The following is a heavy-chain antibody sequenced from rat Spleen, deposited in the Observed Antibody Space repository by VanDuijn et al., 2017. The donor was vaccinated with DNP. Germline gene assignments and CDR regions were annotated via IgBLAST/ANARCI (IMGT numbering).Heavy chain of an antibody. Sequence: EVQLVESGGGVVQPGRSLKLSCAASGFTFSDFNMAWVRQGPKKGLEWVATIIYDGTVTYYGDSVKVRFTVSRDNAKSTLYLQMDSLRSEDTATYYCASSLGDVWGQGTSVTVSS. CDR2: IIYDGTVT. J-gene: IGHJ4*01. D-gene: IGHD3-1*01. CDR3: ASSLGDV. V-gene: IGHV5-7*01. CDR1: GFTFSDFN.